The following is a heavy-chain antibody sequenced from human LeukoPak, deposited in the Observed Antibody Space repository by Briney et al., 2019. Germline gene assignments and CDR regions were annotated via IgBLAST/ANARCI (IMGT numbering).Heavy chain of an antibody. CDR1: GYTFTSYG. D-gene: IGHD6-19*01. J-gene: IGHJ4*02. CDR3: AREWSIAVAGGSYYFDY. CDR2: ISAYNGNT. V-gene: IGHV1-18*01. Sequence: GASVKVSCKASGYTFTSYGISWVRQAPGQGLEWMGWISAYNGNTNYAQKLQGRVTMTTDTSTSTAYMELRSLRSEDTAVYYCAREWSIAVAGGSYYFDYWGQGTLVTVSS.